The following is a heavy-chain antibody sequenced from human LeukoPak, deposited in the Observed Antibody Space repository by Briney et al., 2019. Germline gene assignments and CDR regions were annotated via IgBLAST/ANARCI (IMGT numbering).Heavy chain of an antibody. V-gene: IGHV1-58*01. J-gene: IGHJ4*02. Sequence: SVKVSCKASRFTFTSSAVQWVRQARGQRLEWIGWIVVGSGNTNYAQKFQERVTITRDMSTSTAYMELSSLRSEDTAVYYCAAMHDRYSNYVGGFDYWGQGTLVTVSS. D-gene: IGHD4-11*01. CDR2: IVVGSGNT. CDR1: RFTFTSSA. CDR3: AAMHDRYSNYVGGFDY.